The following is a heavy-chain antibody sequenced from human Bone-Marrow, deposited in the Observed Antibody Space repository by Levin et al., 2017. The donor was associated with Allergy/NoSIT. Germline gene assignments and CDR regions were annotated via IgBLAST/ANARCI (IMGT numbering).Heavy chain of an antibody. CDR3: AKGKRGYSGYDLDS. Sequence: GGSLRLSCAASGFTFSSNVMSWVRQAPGKGLEWVSTLSGSGGSTYYADSVKGRFTISRDNSKNTLYLQMNTLRAEDTAVYYCAKGKRGYSGYDLDSWGQGTLVTVSS. D-gene: IGHD5-12*01. CDR2: LSGSGGST. J-gene: IGHJ4*02. CDR1: GFTFSSNV. V-gene: IGHV3-23*01.